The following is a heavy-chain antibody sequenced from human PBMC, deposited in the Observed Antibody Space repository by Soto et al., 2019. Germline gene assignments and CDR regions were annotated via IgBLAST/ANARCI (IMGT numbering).Heavy chain of an antibody. V-gene: IGHV3-11*01. Sequence: GGSLRLSCAASGFTFSDYYMSWIRQAPGKGLEWVSYISSSGSTIYYADSVKGRFTISRDNAKNSLYLQMNSLRAEDTAVYYCARDYGPYCSSTSCYEYYYYYMDVWGKGTTVTVSS. J-gene: IGHJ6*03. D-gene: IGHD2-2*01. CDR2: ISSSGSTI. CDR3: ARDYGPYCSSTSCYEYYYYYMDV. CDR1: GFTFSDYY.